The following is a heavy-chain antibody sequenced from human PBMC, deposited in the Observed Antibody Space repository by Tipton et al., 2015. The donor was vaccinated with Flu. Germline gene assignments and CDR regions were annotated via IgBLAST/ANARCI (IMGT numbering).Heavy chain of an antibody. CDR1: GDSIGSDYY. J-gene: IGHJ4*02. CDR3: ARGLYVSGSYQRRYFDS. D-gene: IGHD3-10*01. V-gene: IGHV4-34*01. CDR2: INHSGST. Sequence: TLSLTCSVSGDSIGSDYYWSWIRQPPGKGLEWIGEINHSGSTNYNPSLKSRVTISVDTSKNQFSLKLSSVTAADTAVYYCARGLYVSGSYQRRYFDSWGQGTLVTVSS.